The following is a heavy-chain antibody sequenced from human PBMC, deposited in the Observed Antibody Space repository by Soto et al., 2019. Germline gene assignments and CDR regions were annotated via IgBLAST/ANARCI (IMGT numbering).Heavy chain of an antibody. D-gene: IGHD2-2*01. CDR3: ARDHCSSTSCYDGNWFDP. J-gene: IGHJ5*02. CDR2: ISNDGRDR. Sequence: QVQLVESGGGVVQPGTSLRLSCTAAGFRFSTYGMHWVRQAPGKGLEWVAVISNDGRDRYYGDSVRGRFTISRDNSKNSLYLEMSSLRPEDTAVYYCARDHCSSTSCYDGNWFDPWGQGTLVTVSS. V-gene: IGHV3-30*03. CDR1: GFRFSTYG.